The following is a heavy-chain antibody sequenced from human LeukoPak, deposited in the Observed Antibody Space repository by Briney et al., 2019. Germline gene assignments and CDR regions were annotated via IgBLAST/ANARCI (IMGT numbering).Heavy chain of an antibody. V-gene: IGHV3-33*06. CDR2: VWYDGINK. J-gene: IGHJ4*02. CDR1: GFTFSSYG. CDR3: AKDTDSSDYGPETR. D-gene: IGHD3-22*01. Sequence: PGRSLRLTCAASGFTFSSYGMHWVRQAPGKGLEWVAVVWYDGINKYYADSVKGRFTISRDNSKNTLYLQMNSLRAEDTAVYYCAKDTDSSDYGPETRWGQGTLVTVSS.